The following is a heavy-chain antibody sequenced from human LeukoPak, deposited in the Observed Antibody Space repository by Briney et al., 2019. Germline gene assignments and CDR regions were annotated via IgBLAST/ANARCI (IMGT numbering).Heavy chain of an antibody. CDR2: IYWVADE. CDR3: AQRGGFDSSGHYFDY. D-gene: IGHD3-22*01. CDR1: SFSLSTRGVP. V-gene: IGHV2-5*02. J-gene: IGHJ4*02. Sequence: SGPPLAKPPHTLTLPCPFSSFSLSTRGVPVGWIREPSGKALGWLALIYWVADERSSPSLKSSLTIPKHHSKHQKVLTDTNMDPVDTDTYSCAQRGGFDSSGHYFDYWGQGTLVTVSS.